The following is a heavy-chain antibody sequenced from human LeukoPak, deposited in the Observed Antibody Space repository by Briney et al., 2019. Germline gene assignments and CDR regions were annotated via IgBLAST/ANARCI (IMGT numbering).Heavy chain of an antibody. CDR3: ASQKLDGYCTDGVPHGSCYSSFDY. V-gene: IGHV3-48*01. J-gene: IGHJ4*02. CDR1: GGTFSSHS. Sequence: ASVKVSCKASGGTFSSHSMNWVRQAPGKGLEWVSHISSIGSTIYYADSVKGRFTISRDNAKNSLYLQMNSLRAEDTAVYYCASQKLDGYCTDGVPHGSCYSSFDYWGQGTLVTVSS. D-gene: IGHD2-8*01. CDR2: ISSIGSTI.